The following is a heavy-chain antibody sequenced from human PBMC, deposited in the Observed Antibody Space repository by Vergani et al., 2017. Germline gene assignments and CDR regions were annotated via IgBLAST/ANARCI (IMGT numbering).Heavy chain of an antibody. V-gene: IGHV3-48*01. J-gene: IGHJ5*02. CDR3: ARSLGSRKAHFDWFDP. CDR1: GFTFSSYS. CDR2: ISSSTSTI. D-gene: IGHD5/OR15-5a*01. Sequence: EVQLVESGGGLVQPGGSLRLSCAASGFTFSSYSMNWVRQAPGKGLEWVSYISSSTSTIYYADSVKGRCTISRDNAKNSLYLQMNSLRAEDTAVYYCARSLGSRKAHFDWFDPWGQGTLVTVSS.